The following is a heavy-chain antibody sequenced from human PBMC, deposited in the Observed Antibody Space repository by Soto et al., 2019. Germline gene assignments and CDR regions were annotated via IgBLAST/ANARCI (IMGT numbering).Heavy chain of an antibody. Sequence: TGGSLRLSCAASGFTFSYYYMSWIRQAPGKGLEWVSYITSSGLYTNYADSVKGRFTISRDNAKNSLYLQMNSLRAEDTAVYYCATTGSSNYSPLDYWSQGTLVTVSS. D-gene: IGHD2-2*01. CDR3: ATTGSSNYSPLDY. CDR2: ITSSGLYT. J-gene: IGHJ4*02. CDR1: GFTFSYYY. V-gene: IGHV3-11*06.